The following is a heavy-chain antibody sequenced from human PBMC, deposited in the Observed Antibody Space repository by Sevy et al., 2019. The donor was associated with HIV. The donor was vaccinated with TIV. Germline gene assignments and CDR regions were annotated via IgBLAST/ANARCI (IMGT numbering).Heavy chain of an antibody. CDR2: IYTSGST. J-gene: IGHJ6*03. Sequence: SETLSLTCTVSGGSISSYYWSWIRQPAGKGLEWIGRIYTSGSTNYNPSLKSRVTMSVDTSKNQFSLKLSSVTAADTAVYYCARDTVTTKGYYYYMDVWGKWTTVTVSS. D-gene: IGHD4-4*01. V-gene: IGHV4-4*07. CDR1: GGSISSYY. CDR3: ARDTVTTKGYYYYMDV.